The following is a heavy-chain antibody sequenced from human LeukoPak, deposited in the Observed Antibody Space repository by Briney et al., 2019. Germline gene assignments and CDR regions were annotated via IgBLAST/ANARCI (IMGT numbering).Heavy chain of an antibody. CDR1: GFTFSSYA. Sequence: GGSLRLSCAASGFTFSSYAMSWVRQAPGKGLEWVSAISGSGGSTYYADSVKGRFTISRGNSKNTLYLQMNSLRAEDTAVYYCARGSGSDRGPLGFDYWGQGTLVTVSS. V-gene: IGHV3-23*01. J-gene: IGHJ4*02. CDR2: ISGSGGST. CDR3: ARGSGSDRGPLGFDY. D-gene: IGHD1-26*01.